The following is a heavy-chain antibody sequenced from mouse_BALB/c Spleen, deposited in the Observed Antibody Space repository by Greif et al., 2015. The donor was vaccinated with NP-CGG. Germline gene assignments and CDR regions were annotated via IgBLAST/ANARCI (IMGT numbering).Heavy chain of an antibody. CDR2: IYPGDGDT. J-gene: IGHJ2*01. CDR3: ARRGYYGHFDY. V-gene: IGHV1-80*01. Sequence: VQRVESGAELVRPGSSVKISCKASGYAFSSYWMNWVKQRPGQGLEWIGQIYPGDGDTNYNGKFKGKATLTADKSSSTAYMQLSSLTSEDSAVYFCARRGYYGHFDYWGQGTTLTVSS. CDR1: GYAFSSYW. D-gene: IGHD1-2*01.